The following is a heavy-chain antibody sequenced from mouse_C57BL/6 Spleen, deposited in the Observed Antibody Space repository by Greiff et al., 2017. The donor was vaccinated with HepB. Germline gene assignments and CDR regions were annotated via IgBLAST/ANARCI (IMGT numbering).Heavy chain of an antibody. CDR2: IRNKANGYTT. Sequence: EVHLVESGGGLVQPGGSLSLSCAASGFTFTDYYMSWVRQPPGKALEWLGFIRNKANGYTTEYSASVKGRFTISRDNSQRVLNLQMNALRAEDSANYYCARYPLNDYGSSYGYFDVWGTGTTVTVSS. D-gene: IGHD1-1*01. CDR1: GFTFTDYY. J-gene: IGHJ1*03. V-gene: IGHV7-3*01. CDR3: ARYPLNDYGSSYGYFDV.